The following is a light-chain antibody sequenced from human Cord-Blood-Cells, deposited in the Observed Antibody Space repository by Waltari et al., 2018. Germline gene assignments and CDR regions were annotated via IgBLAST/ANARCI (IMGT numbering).Light chain of an antibody. CDR1: SLRSDY. J-gene: IGLJ2*01. V-gene: IGLV3-19*01. CDR2: GKN. Sequence: SSELPQDPAVSVALGQKVRITCQADSLRSDYASSYQQKPGQAPVRVIYGKNHRPSGIADRVSGSSSGNTASWNSAGVRAGEEADDYCNSRDSSGKEGDVVFGGGTKLTVL. CDR3: NSRDSSGKEGDVV.